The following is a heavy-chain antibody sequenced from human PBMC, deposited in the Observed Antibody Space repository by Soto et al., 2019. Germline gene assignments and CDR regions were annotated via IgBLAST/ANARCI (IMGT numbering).Heavy chain of an antibody. Sequence: GGSLRLSCAASGFTFSSYAMHWVRQAPGKGLEWVAVISYDGSNKYYADSVKGRFTISRDNSKNTLYLQMNSLGAEDTAVYYCAREGATWTTYNWFDPWGQGTLVTAPQ. CDR3: AREGATWTTYNWFDP. CDR2: ISYDGSNK. CDR1: GFTFSSYA. D-gene: IGHD4-17*01. J-gene: IGHJ5*02. V-gene: IGHV3-30-3*01.